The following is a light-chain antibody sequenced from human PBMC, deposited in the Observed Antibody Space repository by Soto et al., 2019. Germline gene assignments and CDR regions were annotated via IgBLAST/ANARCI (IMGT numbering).Light chain of an antibody. CDR3: QQYGSSIT. CDR1: QSVSSSY. V-gene: IGKV3-20*01. Sequence: EIVLTQSPGTLSLSPGARAPLSCRASQSVSSSYLAWYQQKPGQAPRLLIYGASSRATGIPDRFSGSGSGTDFTLTISRLEPEDFAAYYCQQYGSSITFGQGTRLEIK. J-gene: IGKJ5*01. CDR2: GAS.